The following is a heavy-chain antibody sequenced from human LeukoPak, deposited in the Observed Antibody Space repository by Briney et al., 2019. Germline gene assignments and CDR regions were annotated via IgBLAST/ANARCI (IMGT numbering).Heavy chain of an antibody. J-gene: IGHJ4*02. Sequence: PGGSLRLSCAASGFTFDQYGMQWVRQAPGKGLEWVVFIRYDESRKYYADSVKGRFTISRDNSKNTVDLQMNSLRAEDSALYYCAKGYSGSYWAVDSWGQGTLVTVSS. D-gene: IGHD1-26*01. CDR1: GFTFDQYG. V-gene: IGHV3-30*02. CDR3: AKGYSGSYWAVDS. CDR2: IRYDESRK.